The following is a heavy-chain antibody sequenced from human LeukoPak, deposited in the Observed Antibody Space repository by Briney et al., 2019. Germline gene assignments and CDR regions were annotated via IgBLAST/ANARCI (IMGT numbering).Heavy chain of an antibody. Sequence: GGSLRLSCAASGFTFSRYWMNWVRQAPGKGLEWLANVKQDGSEKYYVDSVKGRFTISRDNAKNSLYLQMNSLRAEDTAVYYCAGGNGFDYWGQGTLVTVSS. CDR3: AGGNGFDY. V-gene: IGHV3-7*01. CDR1: GFTFSRYW. CDR2: VKQDGSEK. D-gene: IGHD3-16*01. J-gene: IGHJ4*02.